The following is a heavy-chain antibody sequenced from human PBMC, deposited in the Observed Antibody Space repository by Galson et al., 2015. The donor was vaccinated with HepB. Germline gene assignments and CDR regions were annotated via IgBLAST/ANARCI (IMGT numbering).Heavy chain of an antibody. CDR1: GFSFSGSA. CDR2: IRSKTKGYAT. D-gene: IGHD1-7*01. J-gene: IGHJ6*03. CDR3: TTNWDYLGNYYYYMDV. Sequence: SLRLSCAASGFSFSGSAIHWVRQASGKGLEWVGRIRSKTKGYATEYGASVKGRFTISRDDSKSTAYLQMSTLKTEDTAVYYCTTNWDYLGNYYYYMDVWGKGTTVTVSS. V-gene: IGHV3-73*01.